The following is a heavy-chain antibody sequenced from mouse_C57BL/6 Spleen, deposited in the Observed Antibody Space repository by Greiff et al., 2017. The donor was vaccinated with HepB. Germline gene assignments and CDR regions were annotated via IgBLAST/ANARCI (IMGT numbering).Heavy chain of an antibody. CDR1: GYTFTSYG. V-gene: IGHV1-81*01. CDR2: IYPRSGNT. D-gene: IGHD1-1*01. J-gene: IGHJ2*01. Sequence: VMLVESGAELARPGASVKLSCKASGYTFTSYGISWVKQRTGQGLEWIGEIYPRSGNTYYNEKFKGKATLTADKSSSTAYMELRSLTSEDSAVYFCARERDGSSLYYFDYWGQGTTLTVSS. CDR3: ARERDGSSLYYFDY.